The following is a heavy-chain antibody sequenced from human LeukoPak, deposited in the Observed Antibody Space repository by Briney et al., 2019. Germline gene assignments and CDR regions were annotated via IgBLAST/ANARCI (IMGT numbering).Heavy chain of an antibody. Sequence: PSETLSLTCTVSGGSLNNYYWSWIRQTPEKGLEWIAYINFSGRTNYNPSLKSRVTISGDTSKNQFSLRLTSMSAADTAVYYCARGGGVTGSYYYYYYYYMDVWGKGTTVTISS. CDR1: GGSLNNYY. D-gene: IGHD3-9*01. J-gene: IGHJ6*03. V-gene: IGHV4-59*01. CDR2: INFSGRT. CDR3: ARGGGVTGSYYYYYYYYMDV.